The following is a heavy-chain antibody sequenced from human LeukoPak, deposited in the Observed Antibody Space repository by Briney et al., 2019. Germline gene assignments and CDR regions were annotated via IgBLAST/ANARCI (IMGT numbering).Heavy chain of an antibody. Sequence: GGSLRLSCAASGFIFRNYGMSWVRQAPGKGLEWVSTVHGRNYYADSVKGRFTISRDDSRSTLYLQMDNLRAEDTAVYYCAKDQTGDGYNSIWGQGTLVTVSS. CDR1: GFIFRNYG. V-gene: IGHV3-23*01. J-gene: IGHJ4*02. CDR3: AKDQTGDGYNSI. D-gene: IGHD5-24*01. CDR2: VHGRN.